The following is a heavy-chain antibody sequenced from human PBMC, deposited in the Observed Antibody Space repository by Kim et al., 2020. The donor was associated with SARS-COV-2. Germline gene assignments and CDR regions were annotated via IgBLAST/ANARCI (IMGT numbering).Heavy chain of an antibody. CDR2: ISGSGGST. V-gene: IGHV3-23*01. CDR1: GFTFSSYA. Sequence: GGSLRLSCAASGFTFSSYAMSWVRQAPGKGLEWVSAISGSGGSTYYADSVKGRFTISRDNSKNTLYLQMNSLRAEDTAVYYCATLPYYYGSGSYMVWGQGTLVTVSS. CDR3: ATLPYYYGSGSYMV. D-gene: IGHD3-10*01. J-gene: IGHJ4*02.